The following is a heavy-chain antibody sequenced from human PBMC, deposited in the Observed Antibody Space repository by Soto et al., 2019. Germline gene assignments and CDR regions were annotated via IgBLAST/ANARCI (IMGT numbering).Heavy chain of an antibody. V-gene: IGHV3-30*18. CDR1: GFAFSSYG. D-gene: IGHD3-3*02. CDR2: ISYDGSNK. CDR3: AKGFHFCSGYYPHGVDY. J-gene: IGHJ4*02. Sequence: PGGSLRLSCAASGFAFSSYGMHWVRQAPGKGLEWVAVISYDGSNKYYADSVKGRFTISRDNSKNTLYLQMNSLRAEDTAVYYCAKGFHFCSGYYPHGVDYCGEGPLVPV.